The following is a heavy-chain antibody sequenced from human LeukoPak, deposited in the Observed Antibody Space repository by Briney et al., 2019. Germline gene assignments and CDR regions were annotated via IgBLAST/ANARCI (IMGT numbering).Heavy chain of an antibody. CDR2: IRSKANSYAT. CDR3: TSYNDGSGSDYLGY. Sequence: GGSLRLSFPSSVWTYRQSRISAVRQTSGKGLEWVGRIRSKANSYATAYAASVKGRFTISRDDSKNTAYLQMNSLKTEDTAVYYCTSYNDGSGSDYLGYWGQGTLVTVSS. D-gene: IGHD3-10*01. J-gene: IGHJ4*02. V-gene: IGHV3-73*01. CDR1: TYRQSRI.